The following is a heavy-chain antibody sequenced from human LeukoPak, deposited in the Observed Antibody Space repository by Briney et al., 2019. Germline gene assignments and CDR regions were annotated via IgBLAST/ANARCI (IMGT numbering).Heavy chain of an antibody. D-gene: IGHD3-9*01. Sequence: ASVKVSCKASGYTFTSYGISWVRQAPGQGLEWMGWISAYNGNTNYAQKLQGRVTMTTDTSTSTAYMELRSLRSDDTAVYYCARVGFDILTGYRMHYYYYYYMDVWGKGTTVTISS. V-gene: IGHV1-18*01. CDR1: GYTFTSYG. CDR3: ARVGFDILTGYRMHYYYYYYMDV. CDR2: ISAYNGNT. J-gene: IGHJ6*03.